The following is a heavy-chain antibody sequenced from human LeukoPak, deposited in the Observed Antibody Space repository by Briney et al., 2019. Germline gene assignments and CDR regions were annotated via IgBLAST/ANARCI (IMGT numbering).Heavy chain of an antibody. CDR3: ATSVLRFLEWPHDPGGY. CDR1: GYTFTSYD. V-gene: IGHV1-8*03. D-gene: IGHD3-3*01. J-gene: IGHJ4*02. Sequence: HEASVKVSCKASGYTFTSYDINWVRQATGQGLEWMGWMNPNSGNTGYAQKFQGRVTITRNTSISTAYMELSSLRSEDTAVYYCATSVLRFLEWPHDPGGYWGQGTLVTVSS. CDR2: MNPNSGNT.